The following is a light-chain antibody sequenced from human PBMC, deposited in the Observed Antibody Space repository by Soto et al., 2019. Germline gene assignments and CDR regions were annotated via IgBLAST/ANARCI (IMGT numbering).Light chain of an antibody. CDR1: QGIGNA. J-gene: IGKJ1*01. CDR2: GAS. Sequence: AIQMTQSPSSLSASVGDRVTISCRASQGIGNALGWYQQKPGKAPKLLIRGASTLQSGVPSRFSGSGSGTDFTLSIFSLQPEDSATYYCLQNHNYPRTFGQGTKVDI. V-gene: IGKV1-6*01. CDR3: LQNHNYPRT.